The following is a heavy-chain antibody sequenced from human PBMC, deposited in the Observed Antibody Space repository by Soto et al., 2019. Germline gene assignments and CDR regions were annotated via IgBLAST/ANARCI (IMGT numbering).Heavy chain of an antibody. CDR1: GGSISSGDYY. D-gene: IGHD6-13*01. V-gene: IGHV4-30-4*01. CDR3: ASRHSSPYFDY. Sequence: SETLSLTCTVSGGSISSGDYYWSWIRQPPGKGLEWIGSIYYSGSTYYTPSLKSRVTISVDTSKNQFSLKLNSVTAAATAVYYCASRHSSPYFDYWGQGTLVPVSP. J-gene: IGHJ4*02. CDR2: IYYSGST.